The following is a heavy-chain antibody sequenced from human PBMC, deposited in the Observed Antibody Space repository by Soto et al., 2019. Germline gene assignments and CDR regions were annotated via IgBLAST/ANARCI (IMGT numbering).Heavy chain of an antibody. J-gene: IGHJ6*02. CDR3: ARDLPSLEVRSYGMDV. CDR2: ITPVFGTP. D-gene: IGHD3-10*01. CDR1: GGTFSSYR. V-gene: IGHV1-69*06. Sequence: ASVKVSCKVSGGTFSSYRFSWVRQAPGQGLEWMGGITPVFGTPDYAQKFQGRVTVTADRSTNTAYMELSRLTSEDTAVYYCARDLPSLEVRSYGMDVWGQGTTVTVSS.